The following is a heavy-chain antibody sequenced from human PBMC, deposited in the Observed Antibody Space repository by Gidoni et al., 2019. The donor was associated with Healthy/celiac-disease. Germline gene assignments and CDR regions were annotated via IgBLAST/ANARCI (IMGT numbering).Heavy chain of an antibody. J-gene: IGHJ3*02. V-gene: IGHV3-9*01. CDR1: GLTFEDDA. D-gene: IGHD3-22*01. CDR3: AKSGAYYSSVYCQSCAFDI. CDR2: ISWYSRSI. Sequence: EVQPVEPGGGWVQPGRSVRLSWAAPGLTFEDDAMPWVRQAPGKGLVLFSGISWYSRSIGYAVPVKVRFSISRDNPKNSLFLQMNSLRAEGTAFYSCAKSGAYYSSVYCQSCAFDIWGQGTMVTVSS.